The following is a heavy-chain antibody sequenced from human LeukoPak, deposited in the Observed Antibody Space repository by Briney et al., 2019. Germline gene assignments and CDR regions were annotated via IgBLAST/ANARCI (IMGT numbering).Heavy chain of an antibody. D-gene: IGHD2-2*01. Sequence: GESLKISCKGSGYSFTSCWIGWVRQMPGKGLEWMGIIYPGDSDTRYSPSFQGQVTISADKSISTAYLQWSSLKASDTAMYYCARLAPDCSSTSCYQGWFDPWGQGTLVTVSS. CDR3: ARLAPDCSSTSCYQGWFDP. CDR1: GYSFTSCW. J-gene: IGHJ5*02. V-gene: IGHV5-51*01. CDR2: IYPGDSDT.